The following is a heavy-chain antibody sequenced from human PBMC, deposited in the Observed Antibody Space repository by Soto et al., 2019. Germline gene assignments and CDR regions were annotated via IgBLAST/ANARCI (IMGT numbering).Heavy chain of an antibody. Sequence: SETLSLTCTVSGGFISSGGYYWTWIRQHPGKGLEWIGYIYYSGSTYCNPSLKSRVTISLDTSKNHFSLKLSSVTAADTAVYYCARFSIVARPDYWGQGTLVTVSS. CDR3: ARFSIVARPDY. CDR2: IYYSGST. D-gene: IGHD6-6*01. J-gene: IGHJ4*02. CDR1: GGFISSGGYY. V-gene: IGHV4-31*03.